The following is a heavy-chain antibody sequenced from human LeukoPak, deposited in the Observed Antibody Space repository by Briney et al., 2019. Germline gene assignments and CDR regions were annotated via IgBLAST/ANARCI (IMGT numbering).Heavy chain of an antibody. J-gene: IGHJ6*03. V-gene: IGHV1-18*04. CDR2: ISAYNGYT. D-gene: IGHD1-26*01. CDR3: ARVGDHYYHMDV. Sequence: ASVKVSCKASGYTFTDYYIHWVRQAPGQGLEWMGWISAYNGYTNYAQKVQGRVTMTTDTSTSTAYMELGSLRSDDTAVYYCARVGDHYYHMDVWGKGTTVTISS. CDR1: GYTFTDYY.